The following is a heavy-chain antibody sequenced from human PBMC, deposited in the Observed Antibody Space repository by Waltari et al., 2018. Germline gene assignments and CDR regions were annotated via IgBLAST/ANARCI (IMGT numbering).Heavy chain of an antibody. CDR2: INPNMGGT. J-gene: IGHJ4*02. V-gene: IGHV1-2*04. Sequence: QVQLVQSGAEVKKPGASVKVSCKASGYTFTGYYMHWVRQAPGQGLEWMGWINPNMGGTNYAQKFQGWVTMTRDTSISTAYMELSRLRSDDTAVYYCARANSMVRPFDYWGQGTLVTVSS. CDR1: GYTFTGYY. D-gene: IGHD3-10*01. CDR3: ARANSMVRPFDY.